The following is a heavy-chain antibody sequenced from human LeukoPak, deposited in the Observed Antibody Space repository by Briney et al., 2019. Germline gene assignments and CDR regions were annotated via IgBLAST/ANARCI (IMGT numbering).Heavy chain of an antibody. CDR1: GFPLSSYA. CDR3: AKGYYGSGSYGWFDY. V-gene: IGHV3-23*01. Sequence: GGSLRLSCAAFGFPLSSYAMSWVRQAPGKGLEWVSTISGSGDRTYYADSVKGRFTISRDNSKNTLFLHMNSLRAEDTAVYSCAKGYYGSGSYGWFDYWGQGTLVTVSS. D-gene: IGHD3-10*01. CDR2: ISGSGDRT. J-gene: IGHJ4*02.